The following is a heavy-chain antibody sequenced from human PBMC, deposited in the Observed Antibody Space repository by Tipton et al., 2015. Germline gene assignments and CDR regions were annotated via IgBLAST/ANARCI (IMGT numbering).Heavy chain of an antibody. J-gene: IGHJ5*02. Sequence: SGVTFSSYSMNWVRQAPGKGLEWVANIKQDGSERSYVASVEGRFTISRDNDNSSLYLHMNSLRAEDTAMYYCARHTGDFRIPMWFHPWGQGTLVTVSS. CDR2: IKQDGSER. CDR3: ARHTGDFRIPMWFHP. V-gene: IGHV3-7*05. CDR1: GVTFSSYS. D-gene: IGHD3-10*01.